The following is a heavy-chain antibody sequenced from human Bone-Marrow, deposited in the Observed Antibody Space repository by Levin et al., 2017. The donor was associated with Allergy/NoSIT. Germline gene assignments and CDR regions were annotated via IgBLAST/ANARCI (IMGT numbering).Heavy chain of an antibody. CDR3: AFSGYSSGVNFDY. D-gene: IGHD6-19*01. CDR1: GGSFSGYY. V-gene: IGHV4-34*01. CDR2: INHSGST. J-gene: IGHJ4*02. Sequence: SETLSLTCAVYGGSFSGYYWSWIRQPPGKGLEWIGEINHSGSTNYNPSLKSRVTISVDTSKNQFSLKLSSVTAADTAVYYCAFSGYSSGVNFDYWGQGTLVTVSS.